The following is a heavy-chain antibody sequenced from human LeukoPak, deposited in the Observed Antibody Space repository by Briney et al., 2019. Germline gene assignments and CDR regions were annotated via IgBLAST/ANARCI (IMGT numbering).Heavy chain of an antibody. CDR2: INHSGST. D-gene: IGHD1-7*01. Sequence: SETLSLTCAVYGGSFNDYFWSWIRQPPGKGLAWIGEINHSGSTKYTASLKSRVAISVDTSKNQFSLKLNSVTAADTAVYFCARGHIRTGTREFDYWGQGTLVTASS. V-gene: IGHV4-34*01. CDR3: ARGHIRTGTREFDY. J-gene: IGHJ4*02. CDR1: GGSFNDYF.